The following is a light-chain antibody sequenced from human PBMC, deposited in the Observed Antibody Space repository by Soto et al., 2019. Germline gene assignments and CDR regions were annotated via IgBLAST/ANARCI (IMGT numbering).Light chain of an antibody. J-gene: IGLJ2*01. Sequence: QAVVTQPPSVSGAPGQMVTISCTGSSSNIGAGYDVHWYQQLPGTAPKLLIYGNSNRPSGVPDRFSGSKSGTSASLAITGLQAEDEADYYCQSYDSSLSGSKVFGGGTKLTVL. CDR2: GNS. CDR3: QSYDSSLSGSKV. CDR1: SSNIGAGYD. V-gene: IGLV1-40*01.